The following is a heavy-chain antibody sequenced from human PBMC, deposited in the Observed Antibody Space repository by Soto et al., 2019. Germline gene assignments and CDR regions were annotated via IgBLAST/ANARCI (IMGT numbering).Heavy chain of an antibody. Sequence: PGGSLRLSCAASGFTFSSYWMHWVRQAPGKGLVWVSRINSDGSSTSYADSVKGRFTISRDNAKNTLYLQMNSLRAEDTAVYYCARDISLVLPKYYFDYWGQGTLVTVS. CDR2: INSDGSST. J-gene: IGHJ4*02. CDR1: GFTFSSYW. V-gene: IGHV3-74*01. D-gene: IGHD3-10*01. CDR3: ARDISLVLPKYYFDY.